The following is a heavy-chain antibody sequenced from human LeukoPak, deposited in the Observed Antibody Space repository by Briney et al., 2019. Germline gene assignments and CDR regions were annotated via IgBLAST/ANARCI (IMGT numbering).Heavy chain of an antibody. CDR2: IIPIFGTA. D-gene: IGHD6-13*01. V-gene: IGHV1-69*01. Sequence: GSSVKVSCKASGGTFSSYAISWVRQAPGQGLEWMGGIIPIFGTANYAQKFQGRVTITADESTSTAYVELSSLRSEDTAVYYCARGGGGQQLVFGDDAFDIWGQGTMVTVSS. J-gene: IGHJ3*02. CDR3: ARGGGGQQLVFGDDAFDI. CDR1: GGTFSSYA.